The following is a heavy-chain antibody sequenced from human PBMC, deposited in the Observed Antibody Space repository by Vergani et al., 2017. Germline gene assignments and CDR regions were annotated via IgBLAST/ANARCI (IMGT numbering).Heavy chain of an antibody. CDR1: GGSVSSGSYY. V-gene: IGHV4-61*01. CDR2: IYYSGST. CDR3: AREGVVPAARDNWFDP. D-gene: IGHD2-2*01. Sequence: QVQLQESGPGLVKPSETLSLTCTVSGGSVSSGSYYWGWIRQPPGKGLEWIGYIYYSGSTNYNPSLKSRVTIAVDTSKNQFSLKLSSVTAADTAVYYCAREGVVPAARDNWFDPWGQGTLVTVSS. J-gene: IGHJ5*02.